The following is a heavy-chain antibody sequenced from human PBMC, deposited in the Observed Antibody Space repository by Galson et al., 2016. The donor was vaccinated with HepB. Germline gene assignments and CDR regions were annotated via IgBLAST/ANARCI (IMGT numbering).Heavy chain of an antibody. V-gene: IGHV3-23*01. Sequence: SLRLSCAASGFTLRTYAMSWVRQAPGKGLEWVSAITDDGSNTYYADSVKGRFPISRDTSKNTLYLQMNSLRAEDTAVYFCTEEYGDCSCGRFYSPTLFAYWGQGTLVTVSA. CDR2: ITDDGSNT. J-gene: IGHJ4*02. CDR3: TEEYGDCSCGRFYSPTLFAY. CDR1: GFTLRTYA. D-gene: IGHD2-15*01.